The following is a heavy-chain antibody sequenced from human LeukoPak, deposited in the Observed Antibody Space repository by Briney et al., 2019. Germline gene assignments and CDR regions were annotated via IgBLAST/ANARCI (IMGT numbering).Heavy chain of an antibody. CDR3: ARTRRSSSWANYYFDY. D-gene: IGHD6-13*01. CDR2: IYYSGST. CDR1: GGSISSSSYY. Sequence: TLETLSLTCTVSGGSISSSSYYWGWIRQPPGKGLEWIGSIYYSGSTYYNPSLKSRVTISVDTSKNQFSLKLSSVTAADTAVYYCARTRRSSSWANYYFDYWGQGTLVTVSS. J-gene: IGHJ4*02. V-gene: IGHV4-39*07.